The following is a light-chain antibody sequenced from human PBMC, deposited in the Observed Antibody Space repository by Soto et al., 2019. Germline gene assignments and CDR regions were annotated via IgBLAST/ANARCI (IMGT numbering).Light chain of an antibody. V-gene: IGKV3-15*01. CDR3: QQYNNWPSWT. CDR2: GAS. CDR1: QSIRSN. J-gene: IGKJ1*01. Sequence: EIVLTQSPATLSVSPGERATLSCRASQSIRSNLAWYQQKPGQPPRLLIYGASTRATGIPTRFSGSGSGTEFTLTISSLQSEDVAVYHCQQYNNWPSWTFGQGTKVDIK.